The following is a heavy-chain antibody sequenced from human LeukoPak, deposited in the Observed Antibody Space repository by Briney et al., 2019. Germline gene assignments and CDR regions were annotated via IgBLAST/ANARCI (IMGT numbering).Heavy chain of an antibody. CDR3: ARHLAPSSGYLTLDY. CDR2: IYYSGST. Sequence: PSETLSLTCTVSGGSISSYYWSWIRQPPGKGLEWIGHIYYSGSTDYNPSLKSRVTISVDTSKNQFSLKLSSVTAADAAVYYCARHLAPSSGYLTLDYWGQGILVTVSS. D-gene: IGHD3-22*01. J-gene: IGHJ4*02. V-gene: IGHV4-59*08. CDR1: GGSISSYY.